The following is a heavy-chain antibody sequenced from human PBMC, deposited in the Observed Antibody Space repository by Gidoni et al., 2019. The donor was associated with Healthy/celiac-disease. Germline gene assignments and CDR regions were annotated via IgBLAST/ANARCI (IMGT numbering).Heavy chain of an antibody. Sequence: EVQLVESGGGLVQPGRSLRPSGAASGFTFAAHATHWVRQAPGKGLEWVSGISWNSGSIGYADSVKGRFTISRDNAKNSLYLQMNSLRAEDTSLYYCAKEDCSGGSCYSPYFDYWGQGTLVTVSS. CDR2: ISWNSGSI. V-gene: IGHV3-9*01. D-gene: IGHD2-15*01. CDR3: AKEDCSGGSCYSPYFDY. J-gene: IGHJ4*02. CDR1: GFTFAAHA.